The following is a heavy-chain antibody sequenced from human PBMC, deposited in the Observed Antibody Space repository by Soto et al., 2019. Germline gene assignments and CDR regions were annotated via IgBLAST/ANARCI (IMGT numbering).Heavy chain of an antibody. CDR1: GFTFSDYY. Sequence: GGSLRLSCAASGFTFSDYYMSWIRQAPGKGLEWVSYISSSSSYTNYADSVKGRFTISRDNAKNSLYLQMNSLRAEDTAVYYCARVGYSYGLFRSYYFDYWGQGTLVTVSS. J-gene: IGHJ4*02. CDR2: ISSSSSYT. CDR3: ARVGYSYGLFRSYYFDY. D-gene: IGHD5-18*01. V-gene: IGHV3-11*06.